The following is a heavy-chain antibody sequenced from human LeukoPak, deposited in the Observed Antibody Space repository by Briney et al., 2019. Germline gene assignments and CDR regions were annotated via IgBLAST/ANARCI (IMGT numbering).Heavy chain of an antibody. CDR3: ASKHVFWGAIIFDY. CDR1: GLTFDSYW. Sequence: GGSLRLSCSASGLTFDSYWMSWVRQAPGKGLEWVANIKQDGSAQSYVDSVKGRFTISRDTDTNSLYLQMNGLRAEDTAVYYCASKHVFWGAIIFDYWGQGTLVTVSS. D-gene: IGHD3-10*01. CDR2: IKQDGSAQ. V-gene: IGHV3-7*01. J-gene: IGHJ4*02.